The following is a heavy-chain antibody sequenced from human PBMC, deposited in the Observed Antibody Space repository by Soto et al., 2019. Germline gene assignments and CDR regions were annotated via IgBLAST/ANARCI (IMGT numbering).Heavy chain of an antibody. Sequence: SQTLSLTCAISGDSVSSNSAAWNWIRQSPSRGLEWLGRTYYRSKWYNDYAVSVKSRIAINPDTSKNQFSLQLNSATPEDTAVYFCARDVSISWSEGYYYYGMDVWGQGTTVTVSS. CDR1: GDSVSSNSAA. D-gene: IGHD6-13*01. CDR3: ARDVSISWSEGYYYYGMDV. J-gene: IGHJ6*02. CDR2: TYYRSKWYN. V-gene: IGHV6-1*01.